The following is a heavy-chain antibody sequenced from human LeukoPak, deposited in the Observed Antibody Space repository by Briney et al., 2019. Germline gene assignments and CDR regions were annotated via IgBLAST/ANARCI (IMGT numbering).Heavy chain of an antibody. CDR3: ARGSRGRWSSSWYR. CDR1: GYTFTSYD. J-gene: IGHJ4*02. D-gene: IGHD6-13*01. Sequence: ASVKVSCKASGYTFTSYDINWVRQATGQGLEWMGWMNPNSGNTGYAQKFQGRVTMTRYTSISTAYMELSSLRSEDTAVYYCARGSRGRWSSSWYRWGQGTLVTVSS. V-gene: IGHV1-8*01. CDR2: MNPNSGNT.